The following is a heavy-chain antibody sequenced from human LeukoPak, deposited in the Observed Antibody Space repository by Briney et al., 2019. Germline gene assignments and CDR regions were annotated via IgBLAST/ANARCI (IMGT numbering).Heavy chain of an antibody. Sequence: SETLSLTCTVSGGSISSSSYYWSWIRQHPGKGLEWIGEINHSGSTNYNPSLKSRVTISVDTSKNQFSLKLSSVTAADTAVYYCARRRAFDIWGQGTMVTVSS. CDR2: INHSGST. CDR3: ARRRAFDI. J-gene: IGHJ3*02. V-gene: IGHV4-39*07. CDR1: GGSISSSSYY.